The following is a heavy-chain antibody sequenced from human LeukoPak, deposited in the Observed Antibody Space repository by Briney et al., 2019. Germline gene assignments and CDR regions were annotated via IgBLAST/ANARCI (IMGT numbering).Heavy chain of an antibody. Sequence: GGSLRLSCAASGFTFSSYWMTWVRQAPGKGLEWVANIVPDGSEKYYVESVRGRFTISRDNAKNSLYLQMNSLRAEDTAVYYCARDIGYCSGGSCYRGRYYYYYMDVWGKGTTVTVSS. D-gene: IGHD2-15*01. J-gene: IGHJ6*03. V-gene: IGHV3-7*01. CDR2: IVPDGSEK. CDR1: GFTFSSYW. CDR3: ARDIGYCSGGSCYRGRYYYYYMDV.